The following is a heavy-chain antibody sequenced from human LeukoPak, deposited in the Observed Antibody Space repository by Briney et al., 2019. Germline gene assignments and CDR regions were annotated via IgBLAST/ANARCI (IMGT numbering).Heavy chain of an antibody. CDR1: GFTFSNYA. CDR3: AKDSGVSIVDLYGMDV. CDR2: ISGSGGST. D-gene: IGHD1-26*01. V-gene: IGHV3-23*01. J-gene: IGHJ6*02. Sequence: PGGSLRLSCAASGFTFSNYAMSWVRQAPGKGLEWVSGISGSGGSTNYAVSVKGRFTISRDNSKNTLYLQMNSLRAEDTAVYYCAKDSGVSIVDLYGMDVWGQGTTVTVSS.